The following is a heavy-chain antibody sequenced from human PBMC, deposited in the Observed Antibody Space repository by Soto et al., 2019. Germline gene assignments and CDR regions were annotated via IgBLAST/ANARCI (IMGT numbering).Heavy chain of an antibody. Sequence: GGPPRLSCAASGFNFSSYGMHRVRQAPGKGLEWLAVISYDGSNQHYADSVKGRFTISRDNSKNTLYLQMNSLRAEDKAVYYCAKDRRIAAWVRYYYRMDVWGQGTKVTVS. V-gene: IGHV3-30*18. D-gene: IGHD6-6*01. CDR2: ISYDGSNQ. CDR3: AKDRRIAAWVRYYYRMDV. J-gene: IGHJ6*02. CDR1: GFNFSSYG.